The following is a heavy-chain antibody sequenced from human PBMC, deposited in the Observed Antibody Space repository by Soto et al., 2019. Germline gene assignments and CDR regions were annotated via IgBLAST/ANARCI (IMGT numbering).Heavy chain of an antibody. CDR2: IIPILGIA. Sequence: SVKVSCKASGGTFSSYTISWVRQAPGQGLEWMGRIIPILGIANYAQKFQGRVTITADKSTSTAYMELSSLRSEDTAVYYCAREYYGSGPTRGFDYWGQGTLVTVSS. CDR3: AREYYGSGPTRGFDY. D-gene: IGHD3-10*01. CDR1: GGTFSSYT. J-gene: IGHJ4*02. V-gene: IGHV1-69*04.